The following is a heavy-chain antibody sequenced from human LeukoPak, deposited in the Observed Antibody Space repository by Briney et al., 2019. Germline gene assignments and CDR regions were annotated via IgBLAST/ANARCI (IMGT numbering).Heavy chain of an antibody. Sequence: SQTLSLTCTVSGGSVSSGSYYWSWIRQPAGKGLEWIGRIYTSGTTNYNPSLKSRVTISVDTSKNQFSLKLSSVTAADTAVYYCARDLRLGYCSSTSCYEASHFDYWGQGTLVTVSS. J-gene: IGHJ4*02. CDR1: GGSVSSGSYY. V-gene: IGHV4-61*02. CDR3: ARDLRLGYCSSTSCYEASHFDY. D-gene: IGHD2-2*01. CDR2: IYTSGTT.